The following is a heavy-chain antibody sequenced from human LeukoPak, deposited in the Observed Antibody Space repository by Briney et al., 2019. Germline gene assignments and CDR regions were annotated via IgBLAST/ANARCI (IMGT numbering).Heavy chain of an antibody. CDR3: VKELSSGSYDY. V-gene: IGHV3-64D*09. CDR1: GFTFSLYA. Sequence: SGGSLRLSCSASGFTFSLYAIHWVRQAPGKGLEYVSAISTNGGSRYYADSVWGRFTISRDNSKNTLYLQMSSLSAEDTAVYYCVKELSSGSYDYWGQGTLVTVSS. D-gene: IGHD1-26*01. CDR2: ISTNGGSR. J-gene: IGHJ4*02.